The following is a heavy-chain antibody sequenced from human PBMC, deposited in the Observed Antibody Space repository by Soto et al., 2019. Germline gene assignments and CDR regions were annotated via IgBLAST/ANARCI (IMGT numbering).Heavy chain of an antibody. CDR3: AREITIVGVVTGVWGMDV. D-gene: IGHD3-3*01. CDR1: GFTVSSNY. CDR2: IYSGGST. Sequence: EVQLVESGGGLVQPGGSLRLSCAASGFTVSSNYMSWVRQAPGKGLEWVSVIYSGGSTYYADSVKGRFTISRDNSKNTLYLQMNSRRAEDTAVYYCAREITIVGVVTGVWGMDVLGQGTTVTVSS. V-gene: IGHV3-66*01. J-gene: IGHJ6*02.